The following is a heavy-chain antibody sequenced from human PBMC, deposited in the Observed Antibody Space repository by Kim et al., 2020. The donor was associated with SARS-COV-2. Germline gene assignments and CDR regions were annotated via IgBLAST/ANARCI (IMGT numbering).Heavy chain of an antibody. D-gene: IGHD4-4*01. CDR3: TTCGHDYSNYGVWWFDP. Sequence: LSLTCAASGFTFSNAWMSWVRQAPGKGLEWVGRIKSKTDGGTTDYAAPVKGRFTISRDDSKNTLYLQMNSLKTEDTAVYYCTTCGHDYSNYGVWWFDPWGQGTLVTVSS. V-gene: IGHV3-15*01. CDR1: GFTFSNAW. CDR2: IKSKTDGGTT. J-gene: IGHJ5*02.